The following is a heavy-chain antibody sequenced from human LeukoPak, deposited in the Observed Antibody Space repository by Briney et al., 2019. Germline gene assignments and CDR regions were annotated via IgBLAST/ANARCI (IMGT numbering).Heavy chain of an antibody. CDR3: ARDYYGSGSPDY. J-gene: IGHJ4*02. V-gene: IGHV1-2*02. CDR2: INPNSGGT. Sequence: GASVKVSXKASGYTFTGYYMHWVRQAPGQGLEWMGWINPNSGGTNYAQKFQDRVTMTRDTSISTAYMELSRLRSDDTAVYYCARDYYGSGSPDYWGQGTLVTVSS. D-gene: IGHD3-10*01. CDR1: GYTFTGYY.